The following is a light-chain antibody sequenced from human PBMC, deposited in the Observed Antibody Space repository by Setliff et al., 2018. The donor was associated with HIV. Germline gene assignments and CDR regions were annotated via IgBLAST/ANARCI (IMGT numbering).Light chain of an antibody. CDR2: DVS. CDR3: SSYTSSSTYV. J-gene: IGLJ1*01. Sequence: QSALTQPASLSGSPGQSITISCTETGSDVAGYTYVSWYQQHPGKAPKLIIYDVSKRPSGVSNRFSGSKSANTASLTISGLQAEDEADYYCSSYTSSSTYVFGTGTKVTVL. V-gene: IGLV2-14*01. CDR1: GSDVAGYTY.